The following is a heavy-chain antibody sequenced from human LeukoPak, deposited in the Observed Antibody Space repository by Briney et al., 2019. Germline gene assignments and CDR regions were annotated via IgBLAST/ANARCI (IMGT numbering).Heavy chain of an antibody. J-gene: IGHJ4*02. CDR3: ARDRIAVAGTPDY. Sequence: GGSLRLSCAASGFTFSSYSMNWVRQAPGKGLEWVSSISSSSSYIYYADSMKGRFTISRDNAKNSLYLQMNSLRAEDTAVYYCARDRIAVAGTPDYWGQGTLVTVSS. CDR2: ISSSSSYI. CDR1: GFTFSSYS. V-gene: IGHV3-21*01. D-gene: IGHD6-19*01.